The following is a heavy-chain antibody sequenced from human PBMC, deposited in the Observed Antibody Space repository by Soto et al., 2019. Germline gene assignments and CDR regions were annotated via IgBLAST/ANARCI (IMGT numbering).Heavy chain of an antibody. CDR3: AKDRVVVVVAATTDDAFDI. J-gene: IGHJ3*02. D-gene: IGHD2-15*01. V-gene: IGHV3-23*01. CDR2: ISGSGGST. Sequence: GGSLRLSCAASGFTFSSYAMSWVRQAPGKGLEWVSAISGSGGSTYYADSVKGRFTISRDNSKNTLYLQMNSLRAEDTAVYYCAKDRVVVVVAATTDDAFDIWGQGTMVTVSS. CDR1: GFTFSSYA.